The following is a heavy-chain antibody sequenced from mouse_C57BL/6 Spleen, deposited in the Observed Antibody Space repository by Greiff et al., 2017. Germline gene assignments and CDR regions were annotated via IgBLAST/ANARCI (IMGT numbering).Heavy chain of an antibody. V-gene: IGHV3-6*01. Sequence: EVQLVESGPGLVKPSQSLSLTCSVTGYSITSGYYWNWIRQFPGNKLEWMGYISYDGSNNYNPSLKNRISITRDTSKNQFFLKLNSVTTEDTATYYCAREGYYGSSYPWFAYWGQGTLVTVSA. CDR1: GYSITSGYY. CDR3: AREGYYGSSYPWFAY. J-gene: IGHJ3*01. D-gene: IGHD1-1*01. CDR2: ISYDGSN.